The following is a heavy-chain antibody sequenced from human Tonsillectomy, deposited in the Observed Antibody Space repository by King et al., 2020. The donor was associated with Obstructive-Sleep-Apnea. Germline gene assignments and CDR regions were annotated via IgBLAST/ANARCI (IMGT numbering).Heavy chain of an antibody. Sequence: VQLVESGGGLVQPGRSLRLSCAASGFTFDDYAMHWVRQAPGKGLEWVSGISWNSGSIGYADSVKGRFTISRDNAKKSLYLQMNSLRAEDTALYYCAKDTYSSSWYYFDYWGHGTLVTVSS. V-gene: IGHV3-9*01. CDR2: ISWNSGSI. J-gene: IGHJ4*01. CDR1: GFTFDDYA. CDR3: AKDTYSSSWYYFDY. D-gene: IGHD6-13*01.